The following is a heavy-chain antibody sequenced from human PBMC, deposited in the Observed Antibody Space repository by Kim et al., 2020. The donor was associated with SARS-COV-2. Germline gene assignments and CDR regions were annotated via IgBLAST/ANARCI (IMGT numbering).Heavy chain of an antibody. V-gene: IGHV4-61*01. CDR2: IYYSGST. Sequence: SETLSLTCTVSGGSVSSGSYYLSWIRQPPGKGLEWIGYIYYSGSTNYNPSLKSRVTMSVDTSKNQFSLKLSSVTAADTAVYYCARDRHEYYYDSSGYFPPGAYYYGMDVWGQGTTVTVSS. CDR3: ARDRHEYYYDSSGYFPPGAYYYGMDV. CDR1: GGSVSSGSYY. D-gene: IGHD3-22*01. J-gene: IGHJ6*02.